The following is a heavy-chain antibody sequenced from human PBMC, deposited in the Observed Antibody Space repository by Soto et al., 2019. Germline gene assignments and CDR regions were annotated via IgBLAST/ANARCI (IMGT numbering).Heavy chain of an antibody. CDR1: GYTFSSYW. D-gene: IGHD3-22*01. CDR3: AKPLSPFSSSYIDY. CDR2: IHCDDSDT. J-gene: IGHJ4*02. V-gene: IGHV5-51*01. Sequence: GESLKISCKGSGYTFSSYWIGWVRQMPGKGLEWMGIIHCDDSDTEYSPSFEGQVTISADKSISSAYLQWRSLRAEDTAVYYCAKPLSPFSSSYIDYWAQGTLVTVSS.